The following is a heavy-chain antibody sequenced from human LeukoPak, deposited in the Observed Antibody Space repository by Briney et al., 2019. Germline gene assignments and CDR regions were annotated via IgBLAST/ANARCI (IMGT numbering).Heavy chain of an antibody. D-gene: IGHD2-15*01. CDR1: GFTVSSSF. J-gene: IGHJ3*02. V-gene: IGHV3-53*01. CDR2: IYSGGST. CDR3: ARFKSRSSYAFDI. Sequence: GGSLRLSCAASGFTVSSSFMSWVRQAPGKGLEWVSVIYSGGSTYYADSVKGRFTISRDDSKNTLYLQMNSLRAEDTAVYYCARFKSRSSYAFDIWGQGTMVTVSS.